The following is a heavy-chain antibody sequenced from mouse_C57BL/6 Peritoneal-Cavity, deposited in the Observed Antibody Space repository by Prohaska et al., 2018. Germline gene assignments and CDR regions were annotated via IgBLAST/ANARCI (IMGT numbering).Heavy chain of an antibody. CDR1: GFTFSNYW. Sequence: EVKLEESGGGLVQPGGSMKLSCVASGFTFSNYWMNWVRQSPEKGLEWVAQIRLKSDNYATHYAESVKGRFTMSRDDSKSSVYLQMNNLRAEDTGIYYCTSSIYSYAMDYWGQGTSVTVSS. CDR3: TSSIYSYAMDY. CDR2: IRLKSDNYAT. J-gene: IGHJ4*01. V-gene: IGHV6-3*01. D-gene: IGHD2-1*01.